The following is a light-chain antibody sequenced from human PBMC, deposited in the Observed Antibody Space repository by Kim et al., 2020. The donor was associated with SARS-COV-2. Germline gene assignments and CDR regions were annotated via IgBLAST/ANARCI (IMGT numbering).Light chain of an antibody. Sequence: VSPGERATLSCRASQSVRSNLAWYQQAPGQAPRLLIYGASTRATGVPARFSGSGFGTEFTLTISSLQSEDFAVYYCQQYNNWPLTFGGGTKVDIK. CDR2: GAS. J-gene: IGKJ4*01. CDR1: QSVRSN. V-gene: IGKV3-15*01. CDR3: QQYNNWPLT.